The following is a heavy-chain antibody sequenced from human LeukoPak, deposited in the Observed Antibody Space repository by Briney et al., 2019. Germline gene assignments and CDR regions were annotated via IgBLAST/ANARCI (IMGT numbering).Heavy chain of an antibody. CDR3: AREGVLLWFGESTGEGFDP. CDR2: IYTSWST. CDR1: GGSISSYY. J-gene: IGHJ5*02. D-gene: IGHD3-10*01. V-gene: IGHV4-4*07. Sequence: SETLSLTCTVSGGSISSYYWSWIRQPAGKGLEWIGRIYTSWSTNYNPSLKSRVTMSVDTSKNQFSLKLSSVTAADTAVYYCAREGVLLWFGESTGEGFDPWGQGTLVTVSS.